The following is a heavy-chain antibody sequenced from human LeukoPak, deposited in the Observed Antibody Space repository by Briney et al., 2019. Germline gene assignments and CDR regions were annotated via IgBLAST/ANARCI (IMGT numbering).Heavy chain of an antibody. CDR3: ARDRSFYGAPWYFDL. CDR2: ISGTSGNV. D-gene: IGHD3-3*02. J-gene: IGHJ2*01. Sequence: GGSLRLSCAASGFTFNSYAMSWVRQAPGKGLERVSAISGTSGNVYYGDSVRGRFTISRDNSKNTLYLQMNSLRAEDTAIYYCARDRSFYGAPWYFDLWGRGTLVTVSS. CDR1: GFTFNSYA. V-gene: IGHV3-23*01.